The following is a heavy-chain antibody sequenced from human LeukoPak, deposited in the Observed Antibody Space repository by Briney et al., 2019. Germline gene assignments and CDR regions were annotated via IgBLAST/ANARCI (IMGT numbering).Heavy chain of an antibody. Sequence: ASVKVSCKASGYTFTDSYVHWVRQAPGQGLEWMGWINPNSGVTNYAQKFQGRVTMTRDTSISTAYMELSRLRSDDTAVYYCAVYCGSATCYSAYDIWGQGTMVTVSS. J-gene: IGHJ3*02. D-gene: IGHD2-2*01. CDR2: INPNSGVT. V-gene: IGHV1-2*02. CDR1: GYTFTDSY. CDR3: AVYCGSATCYSAYDI.